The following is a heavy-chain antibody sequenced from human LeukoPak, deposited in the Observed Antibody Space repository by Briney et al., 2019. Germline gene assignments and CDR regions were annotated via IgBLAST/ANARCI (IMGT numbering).Heavy chain of an antibody. CDR1: GGSISSGGYS. Sequence: PSQTLSLTCAVSGGSISSGGYSWSWIRQPPGKGLEWIGYIYHSGSTYYNPPLKSRVTISVDRSKNQFSLKLSSVTAADTAVYYCARAGERYCSSTSCPDPGMDVWGQGTTVTVSS. CDR2: IYHSGST. J-gene: IGHJ6*02. V-gene: IGHV4-30-2*01. CDR3: ARAGERYCSSTSCPDPGMDV. D-gene: IGHD2-2*01.